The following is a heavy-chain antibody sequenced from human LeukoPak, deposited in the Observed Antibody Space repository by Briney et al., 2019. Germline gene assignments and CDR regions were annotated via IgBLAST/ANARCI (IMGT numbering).Heavy chain of an antibody. D-gene: IGHD3-9*01. CDR1: GGSLSGAY. Sequence: PSETLSLTCTVQGGSLSGAYWTWIRQPPGKGLEWIGEINHTGSTNYNPSFKSRVTMSADTPKNQFSLNLTSVTAADTALYYCARGPVRLARPYDFWGQGTLVTVSS. J-gene: IGHJ4*02. CDR3: ARGPVRLARPYDF. CDR2: INHTGST. V-gene: IGHV4-34*01.